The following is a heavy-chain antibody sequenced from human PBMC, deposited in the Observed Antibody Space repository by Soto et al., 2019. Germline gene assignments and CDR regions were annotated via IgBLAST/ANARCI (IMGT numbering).Heavy chain of an antibody. CDR1: GCAFGSYA. CDR3: AFNSGSGSYYFDY. CDR2: ISGGGETT. Sequence: EVQLLESGGGLVQPGGSLRLSCAASGCAFGSYAMWWVRQAPGKGLECVSAISGGGETTYYADSVKGRFTISRDNSKNTLYLQMNSLRAEDTAVYYCAFNSGSGSYYFDYWGQGTLVTVSS. D-gene: IGHD3-10*01. J-gene: IGHJ4*02. V-gene: IGHV3-23*01.